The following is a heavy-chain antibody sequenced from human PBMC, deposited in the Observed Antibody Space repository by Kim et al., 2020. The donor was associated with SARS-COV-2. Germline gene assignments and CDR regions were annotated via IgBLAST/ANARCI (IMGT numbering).Heavy chain of an antibody. Sequence: SPSFQGQVTISADKSISTAYLQWSSLKASDTAMYYCARPVGDLPEDPFDYWGQGTLVTVSS. V-gene: IGHV5-51*01. CDR3: ARPVGDLPEDPFDY. J-gene: IGHJ4*02.